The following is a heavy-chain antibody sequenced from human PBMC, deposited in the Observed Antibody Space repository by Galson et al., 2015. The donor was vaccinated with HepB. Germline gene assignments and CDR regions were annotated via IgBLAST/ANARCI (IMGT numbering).Heavy chain of an antibody. Sequence: LRLSCAASGFTFSSYAMSWVRQAPGKGLEWVSAISGSGGSTYYADSVKGRFTISRDNSKNTLYLQMNSLRAEDTAVYYCARRRVVRGVITPDAFDIWGQGTMVTVSS. CDR3: ARRRVVRGVITPDAFDI. D-gene: IGHD3-10*01. J-gene: IGHJ3*02. CDR1: GFTFSSYA. V-gene: IGHV3-23*01. CDR2: ISGSGGST.